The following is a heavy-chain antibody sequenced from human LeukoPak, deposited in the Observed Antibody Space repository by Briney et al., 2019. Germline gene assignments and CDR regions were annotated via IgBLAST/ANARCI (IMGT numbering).Heavy chain of an antibody. Sequence: PGGSLRLSRAASGLTVSSNYMSWVRQAPGKGLEWVSVIYSGDTTYYADSVKGRFTFSRDNSKNTVYLQMNNLRAEDTAVYYCARVSSLSYFDYWGQGTLVTVSS. CDR1: GLTVSSNY. J-gene: IGHJ4*02. CDR2: IYSGDTT. CDR3: ARVSSLSYFDY. D-gene: IGHD6-13*01. V-gene: IGHV3-53*01.